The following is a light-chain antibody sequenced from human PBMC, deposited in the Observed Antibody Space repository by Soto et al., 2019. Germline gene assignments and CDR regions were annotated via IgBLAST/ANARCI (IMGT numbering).Light chain of an antibody. Sequence: DIVMTQSPDSLAVSLGERATINCKSSQSVLYSSNNKNYLAWYQQKPGQPPKLLIYWASTRESGVPDRFSGSGSGIDFTLTISSLQAEDVAVYYCQQYYITPWTFGHGTKVEIK. J-gene: IGKJ1*01. CDR2: WAS. V-gene: IGKV4-1*01. CDR3: QQYYITPWT. CDR1: QSVLYSSNNKNY.